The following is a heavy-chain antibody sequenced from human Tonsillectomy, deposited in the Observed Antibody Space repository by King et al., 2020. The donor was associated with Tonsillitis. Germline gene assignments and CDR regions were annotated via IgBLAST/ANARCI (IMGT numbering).Heavy chain of an antibody. J-gene: IGHJ4*02. V-gene: IGHV5-51*01. CDR1: GDTFSSNW. Sequence: VQLVESGAEVKKPGESLKISCKVSGDTFSSNWIGWVRQKPGKGLEWMGIIYPGDSDTTYSPSFQGQATISADNSISTAYLQWSSLKASDTAMYYCATLVAADNYYFDYWGQGTLVTVSS. CDR3: ATLVAADNYYFDY. D-gene: IGHD6-13*01. CDR2: IYPGDSDT.